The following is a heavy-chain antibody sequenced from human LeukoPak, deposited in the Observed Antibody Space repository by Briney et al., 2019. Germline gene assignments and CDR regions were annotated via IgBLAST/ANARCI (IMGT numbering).Heavy chain of an antibody. V-gene: IGHV3-11*01. CDR1: GFTFSDYY. Sequence: GGSLRLSCAASGFTFSDYYMSWIRQAPGKGLEWVSYISSSGSTIYYADSVKGRFTISRDNAKNSLYLQMNSLRAEDTAVYYCARDSPRYDSSGYFTIWGQGPLVTVPS. J-gene: IGHJ4*02. CDR3: ARDSPRYDSSGYFTI. D-gene: IGHD3-22*01. CDR2: ISSSGSTI.